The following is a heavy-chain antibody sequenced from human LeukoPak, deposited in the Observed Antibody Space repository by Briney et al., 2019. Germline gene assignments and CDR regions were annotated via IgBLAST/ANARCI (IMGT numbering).Heavy chain of an antibody. J-gene: IGHJ5*02. V-gene: IGHV4-59*01. Sequence: SETLSLTCTVSGDSISSYYWSWIRQPPGKGLEWIGYIYYSGSTNYNPSLKSRVTISVDTSKNQFSLKLSSVTAADAAVYYCARGIAAVFPFDPWGQGTLVTVSS. CDR1: GDSISSYY. CDR2: IYYSGST. D-gene: IGHD6-13*01. CDR3: ARGIAAVFPFDP.